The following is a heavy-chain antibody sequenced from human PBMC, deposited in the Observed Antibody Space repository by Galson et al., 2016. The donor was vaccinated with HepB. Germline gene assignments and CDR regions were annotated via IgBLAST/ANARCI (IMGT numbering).Heavy chain of an antibody. D-gene: IGHD3-16*01. CDR2: INTDRGGT. CDR1: GYTSTVYY. V-gene: IGHV1-2*02. CDR3: AAAGGSRRGPTSNWLDP. Sequence: SVKVSCKASGYTSTVYYIHWVRQAPGQGLQWLGGINTDRGGTNYAQKFQGRITMTRDTSISTAYMELTRLRSDDTAVYYCAAAGGSRRGPTSNWLDPWGQGTLVTVSS. J-gene: IGHJ5*02.